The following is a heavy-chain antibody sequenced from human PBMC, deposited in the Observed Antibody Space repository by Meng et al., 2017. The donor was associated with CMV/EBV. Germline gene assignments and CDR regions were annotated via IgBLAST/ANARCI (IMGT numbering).Heavy chain of an antibody. V-gene: IGHV4-34*01. J-gene: IGHJ6*02. Sequence: GSLRLSCAVYGGSFSGYDWSWSRQPAGKRLEWIGEINHSGSSNYNPSLKSRVTISVDTSKNQFSLKLSSVTAADTAVYYCARGRGFCSSTSCYSRYYYYYGMDVWGQGTTVTVSS. CDR1: GGSFSGYD. D-gene: IGHD2-2*01. CDR3: ARGRGFCSSTSCYSRYYYYYGMDV. CDR2: INHSGSS.